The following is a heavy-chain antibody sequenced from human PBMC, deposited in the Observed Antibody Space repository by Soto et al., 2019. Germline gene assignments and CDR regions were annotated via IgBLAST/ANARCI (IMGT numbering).Heavy chain of an antibody. CDR2: LSSDGNNK. CDR1: GFTFNNFG. D-gene: IGHD3-9*01. J-gene: IGHJ4*02. CDR3: ARGGNILTGYYSSLDY. V-gene: IGHV3-30*03. Sequence: PGGSLRLSCAASGFTFNNFGMHWVRQAPDKGLEWVAALSSDGNNKYYVDSVKGRFTISRDDSRNTLYLQMDSLRVEDTAVYFCARGGNILTGYYSSLDYWGQGTLVTVSS.